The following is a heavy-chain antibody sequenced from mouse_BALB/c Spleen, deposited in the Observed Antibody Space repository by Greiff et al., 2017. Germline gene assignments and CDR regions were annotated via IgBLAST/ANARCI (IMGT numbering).Heavy chain of an antibody. Sequence: EVQLQQSGAELVKPGASVKLSCTASGFNIKDTYMHWVKQRPEQGLEWIGRIDPANGNTKYDPKFQGKATITADTSSNTAYLQLSSLTSEDTAVYYCAILYDSGYFDVWGAGTTVTVSS. CDR1: GFNIKDTY. CDR3: AILYDSGYFDV. V-gene: IGHV14-3*02. J-gene: IGHJ1*01. D-gene: IGHD2-4*01. CDR2: IDPANGNT.